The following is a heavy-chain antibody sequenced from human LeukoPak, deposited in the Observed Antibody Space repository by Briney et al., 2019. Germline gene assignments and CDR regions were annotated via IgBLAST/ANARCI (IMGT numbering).Heavy chain of an antibody. CDR3: ARLSSRWYFSPDY. CDR2: IYYSGST. J-gene: IGHJ4*02. D-gene: IGHD6-19*01. Sequence: SETLSLTCTVCGGSISSGGYYWSWIRQHPGKGLEWIGYIYYSGSTYYNPSLKSRVTISVDTSKNQFSLNLSSVTAADTAVYYCARLSSRWYFSPDYWGQGTLVTVSS. CDR1: GGSISSGGYY. V-gene: IGHV4-31*03.